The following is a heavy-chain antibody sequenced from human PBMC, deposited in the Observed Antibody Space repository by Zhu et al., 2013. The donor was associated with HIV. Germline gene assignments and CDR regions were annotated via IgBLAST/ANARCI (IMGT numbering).Heavy chain of an antibody. CDR1: GFTFSSYE. D-gene: IGHD1-7*01. CDR2: ITGSGTST. J-gene: IGHJ5*02. V-gene: IGHV3-23*04. Sequence: VQLVESGGGLVQPGGSLRLSCAASGFTFSSYEMNWVRQAPGKGLECVSTITGSGTSTYYADSVKGRFTISRDNFENTMYLQMNSLRAEDTAVYYCARDREHLKYNWNYVPNWFDPWGQGTLVTVSS. CDR3: ARDREHLKYNWNYVPNWFDP.